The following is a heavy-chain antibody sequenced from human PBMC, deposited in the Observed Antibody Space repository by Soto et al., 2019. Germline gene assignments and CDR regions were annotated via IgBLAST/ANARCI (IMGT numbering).Heavy chain of an antibody. D-gene: IGHD3-22*01. Sequence: QVQLVQSGAEVKKPGSSVKVSCKASGGTFSSYAISWVRQAPGQGLEWMGGIIPIFGTANYAQKFQGRVKITADESTSTAYMELSSLRSEDTAVYYCARGLYYYDSSGYPFDYWGQGTLVTVSS. V-gene: IGHV1-69*12. CDR2: IIPIFGTA. CDR1: GGTFSSYA. J-gene: IGHJ4*02. CDR3: ARGLYYYDSSGYPFDY.